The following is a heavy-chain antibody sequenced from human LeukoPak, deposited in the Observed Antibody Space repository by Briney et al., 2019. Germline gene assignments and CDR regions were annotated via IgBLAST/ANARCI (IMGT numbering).Heavy chain of an antibody. J-gene: IGHJ4*02. CDR2: IYYSGST. D-gene: IGHD6-6*01. V-gene: IGHV4-59*08. CDR3: ARWRRGYSSSLYFDY. CDR1: GGSISSYY. Sequence: PSETLSLTCTVSGGSISSYYWSWIRQPPGKGLEWIGYIYYSGSTNYNPSLKSRVTISVDTSKNQFSLKLSSVTAADTAVYYCARWRRGYSSSLYFDYWGQGTLVTVSS.